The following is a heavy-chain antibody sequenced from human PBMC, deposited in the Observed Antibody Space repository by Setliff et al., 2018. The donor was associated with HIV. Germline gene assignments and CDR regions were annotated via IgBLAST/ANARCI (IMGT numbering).Heavy chain of an antibody. Sequence: ASVKVSCKPYSHPTSYYMHWVRQVPGIGLQWMGVINPSGGLTDYPQKFRGRVTMTRDTSTSTAYMELRSLRSDDTAVYYCARDSAYSSGWADAFDIWGQGTMVTVSS. CDR1: SHPTSYY. V-gene: IGHV1-46*01. CDR3: ARDSAYSSGWADAFDI. CDR2: INPSGGLT. D-gene: IGHD6-19*01. J-gene: IGHJ3*02.